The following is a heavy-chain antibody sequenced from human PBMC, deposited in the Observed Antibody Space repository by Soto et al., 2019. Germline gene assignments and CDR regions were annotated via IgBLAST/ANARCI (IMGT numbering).Heavy chain of an antibody. V-gene: IGHV3-74*01. J-gene: IGHJ4*02. CDR2: INSDGSST. D-gene: IGHD4-17*01. CDR1: GFTFSTYW. Sequence: GGSLRLSCAASGFTFSTYWMHWVRQAPGKGLVWVSRINSDGSSTHYADSVKGRFTISRDNSKNTLYLQMNTLRAEDTAVYYCAKSRGVTTVTRGVDYWGQGTQVTVSS. CDR3: AKSRGVTTVTRGVDY.